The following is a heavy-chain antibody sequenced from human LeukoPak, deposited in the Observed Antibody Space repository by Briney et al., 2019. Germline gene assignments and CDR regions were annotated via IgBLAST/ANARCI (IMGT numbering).Heavy chain of an antibody. CDR1: GGSISSYY. CDR3: AREGRYSSSWYFDGAFDI. V-gene: IGHV4-59*12. Sequence: SETLSLTCTVSGGSISSYYWSWIRQPPGKGLEWIGYIYYSGSTNYNPSLKSRVTISVDTSKNQFSLKLSSVTAADTAVYYCAREGRYSSSWYFDGAFDIWGQGTMVTVSS. J-gene: IGHJ3*02. CDR2: IYYSGST. D-gene: IGHD6-13*01.